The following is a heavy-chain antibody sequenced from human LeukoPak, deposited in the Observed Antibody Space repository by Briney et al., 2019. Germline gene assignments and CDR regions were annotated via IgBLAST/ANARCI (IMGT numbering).Heavy chain of an antibody. CDR2: IYPGDSDT. CDR1: GYSFTNYW. CDR3: ARQYSSSWDDAFDI. V-gene: IGHV5-51*01. Sequence: GESLKISCKGSGYSFTNYWIAWVRPLPGKGLEWMGIIYPGDSDTRYSTSFQGQVTISAEKSISTAYLQWSSLKASDTAMYYCARQYSSSWDDAFDIWGQGTMVTVSS. J-gene: IGHJ3*02. D-gene: IGHD6-13*01.